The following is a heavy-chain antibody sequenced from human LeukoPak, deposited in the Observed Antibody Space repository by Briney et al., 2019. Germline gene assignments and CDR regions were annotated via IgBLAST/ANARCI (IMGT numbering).Heavy chain of an antibody. CDR3: ARHVRFEGVDY. J-gene: IGHJ4*02. V-gene: IGHV3-7*01. CDR1: GFIFSSYW. D-gene: IGHD3-3*01. CDR2: IKQDGSEK. Sequence: GGSLRLSCAASGFIFSSYWMSWVRQAPGKGLEWVANIKQDGSEKYYVDSVKGRLTISRDNAKNSLFLEMNSLRAEDTAVYYCARHVRFEGVDYWGQGTLVTVSS.